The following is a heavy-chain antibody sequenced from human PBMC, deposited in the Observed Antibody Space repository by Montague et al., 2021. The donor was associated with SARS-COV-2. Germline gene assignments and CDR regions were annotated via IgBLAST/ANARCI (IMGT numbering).Heavy chain of an antibody. J-gene: IGHJ3*02. V-gene: IGHV4-59*01. CDR3: ARESGFLDAFDI. CDR1: GGSMNSYY. D-gene: IGHD1-14*01. CDR2: IFYSGDT. Sequence: SETLSLTCTVSGGSMNSYYWSWIRQPPGKGLEWIGYIFYSGDTNNNPSLKSRVTISVDTSKNQFSLKPTSVTAADTAVYYCARESGFLDAFDIWGQGTMVTVSS.